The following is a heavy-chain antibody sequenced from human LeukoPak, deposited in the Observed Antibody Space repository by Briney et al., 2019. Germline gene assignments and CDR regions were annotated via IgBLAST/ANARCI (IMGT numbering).Heavy chain of an antibody. V-gene: IGHV3-30-3*01. CDR1: GFTFSSYA. CDR3: ARPRGGSYDFWSGYYTGEDYYYYYGMDV. CDR2: ISYDGSNK. D-gene: IGHD3-3*01. J-gene: IGHJ6*02. Sequence: GGSLRLSCAASGFTFSSYAMHWVRQAPGKGLEWVAVISYDGSNKYYADSVKGRFTISRDNSKNTLYLQMNSLRAGDTAVYCCARPRGGSYDFWSGYYTGEDYYYYYGMDVWGQGTTVTVSS.